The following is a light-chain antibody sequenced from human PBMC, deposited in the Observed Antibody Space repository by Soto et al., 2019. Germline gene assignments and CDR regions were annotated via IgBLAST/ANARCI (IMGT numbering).Light chain of an antibody. CDR2: WAS. CDR3: QQYYITPLT. J-gene: IGKJ4*01. CDR1: HIVLYSSDNKNY. Sequence: DLVLTHSPDALSVSLGERATINCKSIHIVLYSSDNKNYLAWYQQKPGQPPKLLIYWASTRESGVPDRFSGSGSGTDFTLTISSLQAEDVAVYFCQQYYITPLTFGGGTKVDI. V-gene: IGKV4-1*01.